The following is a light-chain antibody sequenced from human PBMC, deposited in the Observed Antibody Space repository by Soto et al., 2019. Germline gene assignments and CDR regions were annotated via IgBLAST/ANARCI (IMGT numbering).Light chain of an antibody. CDR2: DAS. J-gene: IGKJ5*01. Sequence: EMVLTQSPDTLSLSPGERAAISCRARQSVSSYLAWYQQKPGQAPRLLIYDASNRATGIPARFSGSGSGTDFTLTISSLEPEDFAVYYCQQRSNWPPRVTFGQGTRLEIK. V-gene: IGKV3-11*01. CDR1: QSVSSY. CDR3: QQRSNWPPRVT.